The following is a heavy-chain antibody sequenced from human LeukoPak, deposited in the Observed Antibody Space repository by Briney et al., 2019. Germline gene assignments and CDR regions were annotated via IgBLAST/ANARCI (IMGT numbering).Heavy chain of an antibody. CDR3: ASYCSGTSCSNFDY. V-gene: IGHV5-10-1*01. CDR2: IDPSDSYT. J-gene: IGHJ4*02. CDR1: RYSFTSYW. D-gene: IGHD2-15*01. Sequence: GESLLISCKGSRYSFTSYWIRWVRQMPGKGLEWMGRIDPSDSYTNYSPSFQGHVTISADKSISTAYLQWSSLKASDTAMYYCASYCSGTSCSNFDYWGQGTLVTVSS.